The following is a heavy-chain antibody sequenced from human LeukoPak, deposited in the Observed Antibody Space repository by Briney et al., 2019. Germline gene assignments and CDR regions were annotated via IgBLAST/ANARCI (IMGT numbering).Heavy chain of an antibody. V-gene: IGHV4-59*08. Sequence: SETLSLTCIVSGGSMNSYYWSWIRPSPGKELEWIGYIYYSGSTNYNPSLKSRVTISVDTSKNQFSLKLSSVTAADTAVYYCARHVWLQPFDYWGQGTLVTVSS. CDR1: GGSMNSYY. CDR3: ARHVWLQPFDY. J-gene: IGHJ4*02. CDR2: IYYSGST. D-gene: IGHD3-9*01.